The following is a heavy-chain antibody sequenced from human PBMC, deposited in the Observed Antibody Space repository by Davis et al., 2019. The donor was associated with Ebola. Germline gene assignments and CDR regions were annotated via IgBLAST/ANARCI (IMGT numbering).Heavy chain of an antibody. V-gene: IGHV1-8*01. D-gene: IGHD2-15*01. Sequence: ASVKVSCKASGYTFTSYDINWVRQATGQGLEWMGWMNPNSGNTGYAQKLQGRVTMTTDTSTSTAYMELRSLRSDDTAVYYCARDCSGGSCYLHFQHWGQGTLVTVSS. J-gene: IGHJ1*01. CDR3: ARDCSGGSCYLHFQH. CDR2: MNPNSGNT. CDR1: GYTFTSYD.